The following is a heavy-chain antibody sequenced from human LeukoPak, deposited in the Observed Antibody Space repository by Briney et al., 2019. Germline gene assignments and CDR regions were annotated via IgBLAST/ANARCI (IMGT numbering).Heavy chain of an antibody. CDR1: GYTLTELS. Sequence: ASVKVSCKVSGYTLTELSMHWVRQAPGKGLEWMGGFDPEDGETIYAQKFQGRVTMTEDTSTDTAYMELSSLRSEDTAVYYCATTREIAALRYFQHWGQGTLVIVSS. CDR3: ATTREIAALRYFQH. J-gene: IGHJ1*01. D-gene: IGHD2-15*01. V-gene: IGHV1-24*01. CDR2: FDPEDGET.